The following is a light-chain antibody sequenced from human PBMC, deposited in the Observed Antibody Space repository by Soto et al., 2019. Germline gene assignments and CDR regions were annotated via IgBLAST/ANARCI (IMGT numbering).Light chain of an antibody. J-gene: IGLJ1*01. CDR3: AAWDDSLNANYV. Sequence: QSVLTQPPSASGTPGQRVTISCSGSSSNIGSNTVSWYQQLPGTAPKLLIYSNNQRPSGVPDRFSGSKSGTSASLAISGLQSEDEADYYCAAWDDSLNANYVFGTGTKLTVL. V-gene: IGLV1-44*01. CDR2: SNN. CDR1: SSNIGSNT.